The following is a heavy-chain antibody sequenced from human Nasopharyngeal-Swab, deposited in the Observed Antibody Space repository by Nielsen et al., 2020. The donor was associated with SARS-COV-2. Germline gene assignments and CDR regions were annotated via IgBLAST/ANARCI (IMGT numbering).Heavy chain of an antibody. CDR3: ARSAVGIRGVLDK. CDR2: INGDGTWI. CDR1: GFSFTTYW. D-gene: IGHD3-10*01. J-gene: IGHJ3*02. Sequence: GGSLRLSCVASGFSFTTYWMHWVRQAPGKGLVWVSRINGDGTWISYADSVKGRFTISRDNSKNMVYLQMNSLGGDDTAVYYCARSAVGIRGVLDKWGPGTKVTVSS. V-gene: IGHV3-74*01.